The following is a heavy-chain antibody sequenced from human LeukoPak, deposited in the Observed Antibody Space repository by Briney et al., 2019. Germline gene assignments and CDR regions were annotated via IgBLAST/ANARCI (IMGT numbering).Heavy chain of an antibody. V-gene: IGHV3-21*01. CDR3: ARSANPPLLWFGESDY. CDR2: ISSSSSYI. Sequence: GGSLRLSCAASRFTFSSYSMNWVRQAPGKGLEWVSSISSSSSYIYYADSVKGRFTISRDNAKNSLYLQMNSLRAEDTAVYYCARSANPPLLWFGESDYWGQGTLVTVSS. J-gene: IGHJ4*02. D-gene: IGHD3-10*01. CDR1: RFTFSSYS.